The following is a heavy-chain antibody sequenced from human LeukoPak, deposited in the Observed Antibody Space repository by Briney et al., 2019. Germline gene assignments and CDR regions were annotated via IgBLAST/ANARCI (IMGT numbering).Heavy chain of an antibody. CDR3: ARGSEYYDS. Sequence: SETLSLTCGVHGGSFSDYYWSWIRQTPGKGLEWIGEINHSGRSNYNQSLKSRVTISVDTSKKQFSLKLSSVTAADTAVHYCARGSEYYDSWGQGTLVTVSS. J-gene: IGHJ4*02. V-gene: IGHV4-34*01. D-gene: IGHD3-22*01. CDR1: GGSFSDYY. CDR2: INHSGRS.